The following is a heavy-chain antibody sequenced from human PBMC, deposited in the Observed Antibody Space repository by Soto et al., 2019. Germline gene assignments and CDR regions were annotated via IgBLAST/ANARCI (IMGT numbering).Heavy chain of an antibody. J-gene: IGHJ6*02. CDR2: MNPNSGNT. V-gene: IGHV1-8*01. D-gene: IGHD6-13*01. CDR1: GYTFTSYD. CDR3: ARRGYSSSWYYYYYYGMDV. Sequence: GASVQVSCKASGYTFTSYDINWVRQATGQGLERMGWMNPNSGNTGYAQKFQGRVTMTRNTSISTAYMELSSLRSEDTAVYYCARRGYSSSWYYYYYYGMDVWGQGTTVTVSS.